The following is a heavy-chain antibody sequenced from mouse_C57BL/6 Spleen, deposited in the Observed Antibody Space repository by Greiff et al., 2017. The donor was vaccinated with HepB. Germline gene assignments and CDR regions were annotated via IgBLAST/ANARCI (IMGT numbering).Heavy chain of an antibody. CDR3: ARQNDLGYFDV. D-gene: IGHD2-3*01. CDR2: INSDGGST. CDR1: EYEFPSHD. J-gene: IGHJ1*03. V-gene: IGHV5-2*01. Sequence: DVKLQESGGGLVQPGESLKLSCESNEYEFPSHDMSWVRKTPEKRLELVAAINSDGGSTYYPDTMERRFIISRDNTKKTLYLQMSSLRSEDTALYYCARQNDLGYFDVWGTGTTVTVSS.